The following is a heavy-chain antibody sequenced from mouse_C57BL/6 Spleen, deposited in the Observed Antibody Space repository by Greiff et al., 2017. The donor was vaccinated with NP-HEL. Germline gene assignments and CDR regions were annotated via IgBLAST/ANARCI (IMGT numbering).Heavy chain of an antibody. CDR1: GYTFTSYW. J-gene: IGHJ1*03. Sequence: VQLQQPGAELVMPGASVKLSCKASGYTFTSYWMHWVKQRPGQGLEWIGEIDPSDSYTNYNQKFKGKSTLTVDKSSSTAYMQLSSLTSEDSAVYYCAVHYYGSSYDWYFDVWGTGTTVTVSS. CDR3: AVHYYGSSYDWYFDV. V-gene: IGHV1-69*01. CDR2: IDPSDSYT. D-gene: IGHD1-1*01.